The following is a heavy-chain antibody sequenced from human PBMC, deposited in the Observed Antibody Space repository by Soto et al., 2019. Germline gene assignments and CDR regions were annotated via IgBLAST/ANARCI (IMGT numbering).Heavy chain of an antibody. J-gene: IGHJ4*02. V-gene: IGHV4-30-4*01. D-gene: IGHD3-22*01. CDR1: GGSISSGDYY. Sequence: SETLSLTCTVSGGSISSGDYYWSWIRQPPGKGLEWIGYIYYSGSTYYNPSLKSRVTISVDTSKNQFSLKLSSVTAADTAVYYCARITYYYDSSGYYSRGAPRAHFDYWGQGTLVTVSS. CDR2: IYYSGST. CDR3: ARITYYYDSSGYYSRGAPRAHFDY.